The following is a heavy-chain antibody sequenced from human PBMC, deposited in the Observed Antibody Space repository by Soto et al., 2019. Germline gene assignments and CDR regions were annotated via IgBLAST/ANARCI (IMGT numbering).Heavy chain of an antibody. CDR1: GGSISSGDYY. Sequence: QVRLQESGPGLVKPSQTLSLTCTVSGGSISSGDYYWSWIRQPPGKGLEWIGYIYYSGSTYYNPSLKSRVTMSVDTSKNQFSLKLSSVTAADTAVNYCASEGSGGTKRGHIDPWGQGTLVTVSS. J-gene: IGHJ5*02. CDR2: IYYSGST. V-gene: IGHV4-30-4*01. D-gene: IGHD2-15*01. CDR3: ASEGSGGTKRGHIDP.